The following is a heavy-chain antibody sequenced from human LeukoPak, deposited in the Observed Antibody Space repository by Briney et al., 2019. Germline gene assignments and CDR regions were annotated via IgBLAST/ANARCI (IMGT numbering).Heavy chain of an antibody. Sequence: PGGSLRLSCAASGFTFNSYWMNWVRQASGRGLAWVANVKRDGSEKYYVDSVKGRFTISRDNAKNSLDLQMNSLRVEDTAVYYCARLGPASSGWPESFDYWGQGTLVTVSS. CDR1: GFTFNSYW. J-gene: IGHJ4*02. V-gene: IGHV3-7*03. D-gene: IGHD6-19*01. CDR3: ARLGPASSGWPESFDY. CDR2: VKRDGSEK.